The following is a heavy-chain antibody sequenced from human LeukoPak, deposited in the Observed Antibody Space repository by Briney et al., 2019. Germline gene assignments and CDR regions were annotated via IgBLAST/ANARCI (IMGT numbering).Heavy chain of an antibody. CDR1: GYTFTKYY. CDR2: INPSGGST. Sequence: ASVKVSCKASGYTFTKYYMHWVRQAPGQELEWMGIINPSGGSTSYAQRFQGRVTMTRDTPTSRVYMEVSSLRPEDTAVYYCARDSNSGAFDIWGQGTMVTVSS. V-gene: IGHV1-46*01. J-gene: IGHJ3*02. CDR3: ARDSNSGAFDI. D-gene: IGHD6-6*01.